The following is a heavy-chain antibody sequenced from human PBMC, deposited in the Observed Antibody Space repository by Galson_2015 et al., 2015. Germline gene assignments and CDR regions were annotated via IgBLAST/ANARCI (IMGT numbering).Heavy chain of an antibody. CDR1: GFIFSDHW. V-gene: IGHV3-7*01. CDR3: ARGRGQNY. Sequence: SLRLSCAASGFIFSDHWMTWVRQAPEKGLEWVANINQDGSEKYYVDSVKGRFTISRDNAKNSLYLQMNSLRAEDTAVYYCARGRGQNYWGQGTLFPVSS. CDR2: INQDGSEK. J-gene: IGHJ4*01.